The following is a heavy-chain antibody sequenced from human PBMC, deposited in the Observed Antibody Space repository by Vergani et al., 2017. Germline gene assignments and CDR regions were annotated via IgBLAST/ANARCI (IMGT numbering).Heavy chain of an antibody. J-gene: IGHJ6*03. CDR3: AKDRQLVPYYYYYYMDV. CDR2: ISYDGSNK. CDR1: GFTFSSYA. Sequence: QVQLVESGGGVVQPGRSLRLSCAASGFTFSSYAMHWVRQAPGKGLEWVAVISYDGSNKYYADSVKGRFTISRDNSKNTLYLQMNSLRAEDTAVYYCAKDRQLVPYYYYYYMDVWFKATTVTVSS. V-gene: IGHV3-30-3*01. D-gene: IGHD6-6*01.